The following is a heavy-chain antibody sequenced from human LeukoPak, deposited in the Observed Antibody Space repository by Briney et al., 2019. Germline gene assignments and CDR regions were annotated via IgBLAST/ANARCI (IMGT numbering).Heavy chain of an antibody. CDR3: ARDGTAAGLYFDL. Sequence: GGSLRLSCAVSGVTFSSYWMNGVRQAPGKGVEWVVSIRQDGGEKSYVDSVKGRFTISRDNTKNSLYLQMSSLRAEDTAVYYCARDGTAAGLYFDLWGQRPLVTVSS. CDR2: IRQDGGEK. CDR1: GVTFSSYW. J-gene: IGHJ4*01. D-gene: IGHD6-13*01. V-gene: IGHV3-7*01.